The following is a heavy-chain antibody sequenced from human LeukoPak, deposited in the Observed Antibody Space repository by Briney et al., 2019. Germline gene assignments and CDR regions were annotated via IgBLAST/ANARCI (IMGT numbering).Heavy chain of an antibody. D-gene: IGHD3-16*01. CDR3: AKGGRGTYDS. CDR2: IGGGGGDT. Sequence: PGGSLRLSCAASGSTSSSYIMAWVRQAPGKGLEWVSSIGGGGGDTYYADSVKGRFTIPRDNSKNTLSLQMNSLRADDTAVYYCAKGGRGTYDSWGQGTLVTVSS. CDR1: GSTSSSYI. V-gene: IGHV3-23*01. J-gene: IGHJ4*02.